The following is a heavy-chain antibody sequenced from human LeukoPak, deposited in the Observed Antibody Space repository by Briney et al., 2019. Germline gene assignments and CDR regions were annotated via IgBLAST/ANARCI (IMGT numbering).Heavy chain of an antibody. V-gene: IGHV3-7*03. CDR3: ARDQYDTWSRRGNFDS. Sequence: GGSLRLACVASGFTFGKYWMSWVRQAPGKGLEWVANIKLDGSEKNYVDSVKGRFSISRDNTKNSLYLQMNSLRVEDTAVFYCARDQYDTWSRRGNFDSWGQGTLVIVSS. J-gene: IGHJ4*02. CDR1: GFTFGKYW. D-gene: IGHD3-3*01. CDR2: IKLDGSEK.